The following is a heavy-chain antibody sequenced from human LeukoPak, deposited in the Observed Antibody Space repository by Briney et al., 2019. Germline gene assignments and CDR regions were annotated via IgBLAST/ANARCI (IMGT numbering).Heavy chain of an antibody. CDR1: GFTVSSNY. D-gene: IGHD2-15*01. V-gene: IGHV3-53*01. CDR2: IYSGGST. CDR3: ASSLAHGWSGGSCYYFDY. Sequence: GGSLRLSCAASGFTVSSNYMSWVRQAPGKGLEWVSVIYSGGSTYYADSVKGRFTISRDNSKNTLYLQMNSLRPGDTAVYYCASSLAHGWSGGSCYYFDYWGQGTLVTVSS. J-gene: IGHJ4*02.